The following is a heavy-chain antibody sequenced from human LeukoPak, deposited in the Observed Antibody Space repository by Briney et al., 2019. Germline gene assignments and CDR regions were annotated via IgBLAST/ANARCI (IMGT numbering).Heavy chain of an antibody. CDR1: GGTFSSYA. V-gene: IGHV1-69*01. CDR3: ARGPRYCSSTSCYTGLDY. CDR2: IIPIFGTA. D-gene: IGHD2-2*02. Sequence: SVKVSCKASGGTFSSYAISWVRQAPGQGLEWMGGIIPIFGTANYAQKFQGRVTITADESTSTAYMELSSLRSEDTAVYYCARGPRYCSSTSCYTGLDYWGQGTLVTVSS. J-gene: IGHJ4*02.